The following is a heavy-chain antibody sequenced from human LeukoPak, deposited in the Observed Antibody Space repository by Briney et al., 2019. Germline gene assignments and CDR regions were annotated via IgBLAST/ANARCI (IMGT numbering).Heavy chain of an antibody. CDR2: IWYDGSNK. CDR3: ARDEYSSSSFLDY. J-gene: IGHJ4*02. CDR1: GFTFSSYA. V-gene: IGHV3-33*08. D-gene: IGHD6-6*01. Sequence: GGSLRLSCAASGFTFSSYAMSWVRQAPGKGLEWVAVIWYDGSNKYYADSVKGRFTISRDNSKNTLYLQMNSLRAEDTAVYYCARDEYSSSSFLDYLGQGTLVAVSS.